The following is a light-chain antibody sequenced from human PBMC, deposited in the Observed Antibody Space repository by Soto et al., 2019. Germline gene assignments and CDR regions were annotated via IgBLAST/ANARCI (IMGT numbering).Light chain of an antibody. CDR1: QSVNTN. J-gene: IGKJ1*01. CDR2: GAS. V-gene: IGKV3-15*01. CDR3: QQYNNWWT. Sequence: EVVMTQSPATLSVSPGEGATLSCRASQSVNTNLAWYQQKPGQTPRLLIYGASTRATGIPARFSGSGSGTEFTLTISSLQSEDFAVYYCQQYNNWWTFGQGTKVEIK.